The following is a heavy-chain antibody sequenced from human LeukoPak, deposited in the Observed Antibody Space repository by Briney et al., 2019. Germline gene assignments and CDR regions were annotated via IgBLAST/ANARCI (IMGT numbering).Heavy chain of an antibody. CDR2: IRYDGSNK. J-gene: IGHJ4*02. V-gene: IGHV3-30*02. CDR3: ARYHCSSTSCYSEVSFDY. D-gene: IGHD2-2*01. CDR1: GFTFSTYG. Sequence: PGGXLRLSCAASGFTFSTYGMHWVRQAPGKGLEWAAFIRYDGSNKYYADSVKGRFTISRDNSKSTLYLQMNSLRAEDTAVYYCARYHCSSTSCYSEVSFDYWGQGTLVTVSS.